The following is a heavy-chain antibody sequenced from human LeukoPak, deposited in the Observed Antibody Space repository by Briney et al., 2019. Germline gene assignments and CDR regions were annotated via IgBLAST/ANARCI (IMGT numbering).Heavy chain of an antibody. V-gene: IGHV3-9*01. J-gene: IGHJ4*02. CDR1: GFTFDDYA. D-gene: IGHD4-11*01. Sequence: PGRSLRLSRAASGFTFDDYAMHWVRQAPGKGLEWVSGISWNSGSIGYADSVKGRFTISRDNAKNSLYLQMNSLRAEDTALYYCAKDMGSYSYWGQGTLVTVSS. CDR2: ISWNSGSI. CDR3: AKDMGSYSY.